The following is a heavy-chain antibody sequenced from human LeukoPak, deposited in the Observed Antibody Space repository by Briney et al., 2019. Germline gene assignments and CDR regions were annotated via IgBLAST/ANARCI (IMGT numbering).Heavy chain of an antibody. CDR2: INQDGTEK. D-gene: IGHD3-10*01. Sequence: GGSLRLSCAASGFTFTTYWMSWVRQLPGKGLEWVANINQDGTEKYYVDSVRGRFTISRDNAKNSLDLQMNSLRVEDTGIYYCVKVAKYYYGSETYYFFEHWGQGTPVTASS. CDR3: VKVAKYYYGSETYYFFEH. CDR1: GFTFTTYW. V-gene: IGHV3-7*01. J-gene: IGHJ4*02.